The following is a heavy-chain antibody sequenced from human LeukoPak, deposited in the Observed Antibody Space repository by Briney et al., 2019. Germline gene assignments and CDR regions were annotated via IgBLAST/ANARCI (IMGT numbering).Heavy chain of an antibody. Sequence: GGSLRLSCTASGFIFSSSGMHWVRQSPDKGLQWVTLMRSDGSHTCYADFVKGRFIISRDDSKSALYLELNSLTSDDTAVYYCVKGTGSYSEYYFDAWGQGTPVTVSS. D-gene: IGHD3-10*01. J-gene: IGHJ4*02. V-gene: IGHV3-30*02. CDR1: GFIFSSSG. CDR3: VKGTGSYSEYYFDA. CDR2: MRSDGSHT.